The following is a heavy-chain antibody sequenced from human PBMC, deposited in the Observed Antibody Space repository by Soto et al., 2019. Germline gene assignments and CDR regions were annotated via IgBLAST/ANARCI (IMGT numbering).Heavy chain of an antibody. D-gene: IGHD3-16*01. V-gene: IGHV4-30-2*01. CDR2: IYQNGNT. Sequence: QQQLQESGSGLVKPSQTLSLTCAVSGVSIGSGDSSWSWIRQPPGKALEWIGYIYQNGNTYYSPSLMSRVTISVDRSKYLFSLSLNSVTAADTAVYYCARGVWGNSAYFDLWGQGTLVTVSS. CDR1: GVSIGSGDSS. J-gene: IGHJ4*02. CDR3: ARGVWGNSAYFDL.